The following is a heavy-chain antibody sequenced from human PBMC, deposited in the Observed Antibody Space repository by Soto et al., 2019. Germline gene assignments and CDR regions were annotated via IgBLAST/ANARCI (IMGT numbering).Heavy chain of an antibody. CDR3: ARDECGSSWYSLDAFDI. Sequence: QVQLIESGGGLVKPGGSLRLSCAASGFTFSDYYMSWIRQAPGKGLEWVSYISSSGSTIYYADSVKGRFTISRDNAKNSLYLQMNTLRAEDTAMYYCARDECGSSWYSLDAFDIWGQGTMVTVSS. CDR2: ISSSGSTI. CDR1: GFTFSDYY. V-gene: IGHV3-11*01. D-gene: IGHD6-13*01. J-gene: IGHJ3*02.